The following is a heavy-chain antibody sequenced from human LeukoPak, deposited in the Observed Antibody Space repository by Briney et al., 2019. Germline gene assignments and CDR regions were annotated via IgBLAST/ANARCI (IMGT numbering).Heavy chain of an antibody. J-gene: IGHJ4*02. V-gene: IGHV3-23*01. CDR2: ISNGGDSR. Sequence: GGSLRLSCVASGFTFSSYAMSWVRQAPGKGLEWVSGISNGGDSRYYADSVRGRFTISRDNAKNTLYLQMNSLRAEDTAVYYCANPHTSMVTAGSXFHYWGQGTLVTVSS. CDR3: ANPHTSMVTAGSXFHY. D-gene: IGHD5-18*01. CDR1: GFTFSSYA.